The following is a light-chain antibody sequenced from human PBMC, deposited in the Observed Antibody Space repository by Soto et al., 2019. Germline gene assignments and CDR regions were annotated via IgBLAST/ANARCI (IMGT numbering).Light chain of an antibody. V-gene: IGLV2-8*01. J-gene: IGLJ2*01. CDR2: EVS. CDR3: SSYAGSNTWV. Sequence: QSALTQPPSASGSHGQSVTISCTGTSSDVGGYNYVSWYQQHPGKAPKLMIYEVSKRPSGVPDRFPGSKSGNTASLTVSGPQAEDVADYYCSSYAGSNTWVFGGGTKLTVL. CDR1: SSDVGGYNY.